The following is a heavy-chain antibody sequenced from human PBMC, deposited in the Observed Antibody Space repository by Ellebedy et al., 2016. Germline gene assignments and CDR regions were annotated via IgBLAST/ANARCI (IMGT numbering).Heavy chain of an antibody. CDR3: ATILPRQYYYGSGSYRGDAFDI. CDR1: GYTFTSYA. CDR2: INAGNGNT. D-gene: IGHD3-10*01. Sequence: ASVKVSCXASGYTFTSYAMHWVRQAPGQRLEWMGWINAGNGNTKYSQKFQGRVTITRDTSASTAYMELSSLRSEDTAVYYCATILPRQYYYGSGSYRGDAFDIWGQGTMVTVSS. V-gene: IGHV1-3*01. J-gene: IGHJ3*02.